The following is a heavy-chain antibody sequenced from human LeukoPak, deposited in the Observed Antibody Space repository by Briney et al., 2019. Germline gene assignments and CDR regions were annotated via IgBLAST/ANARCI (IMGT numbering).Heavy chain of an antibody. CDR3: ARDCSSTSCYDY. CDR1: GGTFTSYD. J-gene: IGHJ4*02. Sequence: ASVKVSCKASGGTFTSYDINWVRRATGQGLEWMGWMNPNSGNTGYAQKFQGRVTITRNTSISTAYMELSSLRSEDTAVYYCARDCSSTSCYDYWGQGTLVTVSS. D-gene: IGHD2-2*01. CDR2: MNPNSGNT. V-gene: IGHV1-8*03.